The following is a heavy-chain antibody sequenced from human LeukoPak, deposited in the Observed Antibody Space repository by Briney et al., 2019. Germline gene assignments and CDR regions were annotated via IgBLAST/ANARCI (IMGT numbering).Heavy chain of an antibody. CDR1: GFTFDDYA. J-gene: IGHJ4*02. D-gene: IGHD2-15*01. CDR2: ISWNSGSI. V-gene: IGHV3-9*01. CDR3: AKSHLLGYSSYFDY. Sequence: GGSLRLSCAASGFTFDDYAMHWVRQAPGKGLEWVSGISWNSGSIGYADSVKGRFTISRDNAKNSLYLQMNSLRAEDTALYYCAKSHLLGYSSYFDYWGQGTLVTVSS.